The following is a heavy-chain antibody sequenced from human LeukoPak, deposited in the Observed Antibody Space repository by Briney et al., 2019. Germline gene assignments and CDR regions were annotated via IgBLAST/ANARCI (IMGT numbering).Heavy chain of an antibody. CDR1: GFIFSAYW. J-gene: IGHJ6*03. V-gene: IGHV3-74*01. Sequence: GGSLRLSCAASGFIFSAYWMHWVRQAPGKGLVWVARINSDGSTTTYADSVKGRFTISRDNAKNSLFLQMNSLRAEDTAVYYCARVLRYCSGGNCYSGGLGYMDVWGKGTTVTISS. CDR3: ARVLRYCSGGNCYSGGLGYMDV. D-gene: IGHD2-15*01. CDR2: INSDGSTT.